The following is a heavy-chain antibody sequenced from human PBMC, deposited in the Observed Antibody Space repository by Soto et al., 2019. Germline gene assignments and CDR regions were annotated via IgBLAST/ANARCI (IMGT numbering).Heavy chain of an antibody. V-gene: IGHV1-69*06. CDR1: GGTFSSYA. J-gene: IGHJ6*02. CDR3: ARGGRRVPAAPGYGMDV. CDR2: IIPIFGTA. Sequence: GASVKVSCKASGGTFSSYAISWVRQAPGQGLEWMGGIIPIFGTANYAQKFQGRVTITADKSTSTAYMELSSLGSEDTAVYYCARGGRRVPAAPGYGMDVWGQGTTVTVSS. D-gene: IGHD2-2*01.